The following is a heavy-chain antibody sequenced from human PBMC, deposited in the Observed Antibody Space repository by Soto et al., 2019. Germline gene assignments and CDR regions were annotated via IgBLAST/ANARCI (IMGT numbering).Heavy chain of an antibody. CDR2: INPDNGST. CDR3: ARDILSVGPRANDAFDV. Sequence: QVQLVQSGAEVRKPGASVNISCRASGFTFSDNLINWVRQAPGQSLEWVGWINPDNGSTRYSQTFQGRVTISRHSSASIAYVEVTDLTSEDTAVYYCARDILSVGPRANDAFDVWGQGTMVIVSS. V-gene: IGHV1-3*01. CDR1: GFTFSDNL. D-gene: IGHD2-8*02. J-gene: IGHJ3*01.